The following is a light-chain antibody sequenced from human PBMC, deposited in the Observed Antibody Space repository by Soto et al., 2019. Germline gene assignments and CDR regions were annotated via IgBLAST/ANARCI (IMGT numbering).Light chain of an antibody. J-gene: IGKJ1*01. CDR1: QSVSSSY. CDR2: GAS. V-gene: IGKV3-20*01. CDR3: QQYGRSPGWT. Sequence: ESVLTQSPCTLSLSPGERATLSCRASQSVSSSYLAWYQQKPGQAPRLLIYGASSRATGIPDRFSGSGSGTDFTLTISRLEPEDFAVYYCQQYGRSPGWTFGQGTKVDIK.